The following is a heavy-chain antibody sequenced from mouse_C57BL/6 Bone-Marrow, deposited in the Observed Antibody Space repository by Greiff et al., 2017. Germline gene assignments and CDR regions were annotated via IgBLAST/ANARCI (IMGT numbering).Heavy chain of an antibody. CDR2: ISSGSSTI. CDR3: ARNDGSSYEGFDY. D-gene: IGHD1-1*01. CDR1: GFTFSDYG. V-gene: IGHV5-17*01. Sequence: DVHLVESGGGLVKPGGSLKLSCAASGFTFSDYGMHWVRQAPEKGLEWVAYISSGSSTIYYADTVKGRFTISRDNAKNTLFLQMTSLRSEDTAMYYCARNDGSSYEGFDYWGQGTTLTVSS. J-gene: IGHJ2*01.